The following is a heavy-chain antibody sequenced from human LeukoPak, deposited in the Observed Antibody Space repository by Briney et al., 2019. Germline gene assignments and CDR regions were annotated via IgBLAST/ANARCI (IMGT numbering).Heavy chain of an antibody. CDR2: IYYSGST. V-gene: IGHV4-59*01. Sequence: SETLSLTCTVSGGSISSYHWSWIRQPPGKGLEWIGYIYYSGSTNYNPSLKSRVTISVDTSKNQFSLKLSSVAAADTAVYYCARGRGSGRFVANWFDPWGQGTLVTVSS. D-gene: IGHD6-19*01. J-gene: IGHJ5*02. CDR3: ARGRGSGRFVANWFDP. CDR1: GGSISSYH.